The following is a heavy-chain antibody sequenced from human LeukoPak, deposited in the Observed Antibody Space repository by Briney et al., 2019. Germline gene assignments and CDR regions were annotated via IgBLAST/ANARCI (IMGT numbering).Heavy chain of an antibody. V-gene: IGHV3-11*01. D-gene: IGHD6-13*01. CDR1: GGSFSVYY. CDR3: ARDLMGIAYRGAFYY. CDR2: ISSSGSTI. Sequence: PSETLSLTCAVYGGSFSVYYWSWIRQAPGKGLEWVSYISSSGSTIYYADSVKGRFTISRDNAKNSLYLQMNSLRAEDAAVYYCARDLMGIAYRGAFYYWGQGTLVTVSS. J-gene: IGHJ4*02.